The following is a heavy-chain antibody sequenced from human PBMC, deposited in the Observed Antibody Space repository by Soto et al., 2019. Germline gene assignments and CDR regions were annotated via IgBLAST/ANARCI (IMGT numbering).Heavy chain of an antibody. J-gene: IGHJ6*02. V-gene: IGHV1-8*01. CDR1: GYTFTSYD. Sequence: ASVKVSCNASGYTFTSYDINWVRPATGQGLEWMGWLNPNSGNTGYAQKFQGRVTMTRNTSISTAYMELSSLRSEDTAVYYCAVGRSGSGSDYTSGMDVWGQGTTVTVSS. D-gene: IGHD3-10*01. CDR2: LNPNSGNT. CDR3: AVGRSGSGSDYTSGMDV.